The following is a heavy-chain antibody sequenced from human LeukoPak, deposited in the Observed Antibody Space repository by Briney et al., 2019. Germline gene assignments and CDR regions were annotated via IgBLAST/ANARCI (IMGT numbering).Heavy chain of an antibody. CDR1: GYTFTSYG. CDR2: ISAYNGNT. J-gene: IGHJ4*02. CDR3: ARVIAAAGPYYFDY. Sequence: ASVKVSCKXSGYTFTSYGISWVRQSPGQGLEWMGWISAYNGNTNYAQKLQGRVTMTTDTSTSTAYMELRSLRSDDTAVYYCARVIAAAGPYYFDYWGQGTLVTASS. D-gene: IGHD6-13*01. V-gene: IGHV1-18*01.